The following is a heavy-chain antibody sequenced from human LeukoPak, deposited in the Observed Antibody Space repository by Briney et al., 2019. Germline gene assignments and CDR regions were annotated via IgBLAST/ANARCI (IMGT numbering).Heavy chain of an antibody. CDR3: ARVGATPDDAFDI. Sequence: ASVKVSCKASGYTFTSYAMHWVRQAPGQRVECMGWINAGNGNTKYSQKFQGRVTITRDTSASTAYMELSSLRPEDTAVYYCARVGATPDDAFDIWGQGTMVTVSS. J-gene: IGHJ3*02. D-gene: IGHD1-26*01. CDR1: GYTFTSYA. CDR2: INAGNGNT. V-gene: IGHV1-3*01.